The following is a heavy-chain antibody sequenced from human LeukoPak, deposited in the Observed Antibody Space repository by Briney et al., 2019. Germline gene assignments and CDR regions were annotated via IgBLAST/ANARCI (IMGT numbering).Heavy chain of an antibody. CDR2: ISNNGGYT. CDR3: ATDRERDPSVYYLV. Sequence: GGSLRLSCAASGFTFSSSAMSWVRQAPGKGLEWVSAISNNGGYTYYADSVQGRFTISRDNSKNTLFLQINSLRAEDSAVYYCATDRERDPSVYYLVGGQGTLITVSS. J-gene: IGHJ4*02. D-gene: IGHD3-22*01. CDR1: GFTFSSSA. V-gene: IGHV3-23*01.